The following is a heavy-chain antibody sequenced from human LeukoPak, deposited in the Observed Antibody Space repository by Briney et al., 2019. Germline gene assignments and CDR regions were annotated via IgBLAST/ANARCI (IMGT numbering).Heavy chain of an antibody. CDR2: IIPIFGTA. J-gene: IGHJ4*02. Sequence: VASVKVSCKASGGTFSSYAISWVRQAPGQGLEWMGGIIPIFGTATYAQKFQGRITMTRDASTSTVYMELRSLRSEDTAVYYCARDRWELPYYFDYWGQGTLVTVSS. CDR1: GGTFSSYA. CDR3: ARDRWELPYYFDY. V-gene: IGHV1-69*05. D-gene: IGHD1-26*01.